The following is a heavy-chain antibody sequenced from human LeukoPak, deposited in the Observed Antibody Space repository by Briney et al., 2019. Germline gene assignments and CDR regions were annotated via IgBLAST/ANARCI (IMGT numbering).Heavy chain of an antibody. CDR2: IYYSGST. Sequence: SETLSLTCTVSGGSISSSSYYWGWIRQPQGKGLEWIGRIYYSGSTYYNPSLKSRVTISVDTSKNQFSLKLSSVTAADTAVYYCAVDYGDYLTYYWGQGTLVTVSS. CDR3: AVDYGDYLTYY. J-gene: IGHJ4*02. CDR1: GGSISSSSYY. D-gene: IGHD4-17*01. V-gene: IGHV4-39*01.